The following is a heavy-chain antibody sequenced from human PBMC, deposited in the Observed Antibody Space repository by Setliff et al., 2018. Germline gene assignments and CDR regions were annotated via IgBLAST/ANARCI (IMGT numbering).Heavy chain of an antibody. CDR3: ARASRFATIVWKGDYYMDV. D-gene: IGHD3-16*02. J-gene: IGHJ6*03. CDR1: GYSFSTYA. V-gene: IGHV7-4-1*02. Sequence: ASVKVSCKASGYSFSTYAMSGIRQAPGQGLEWMGWINTNTGNPSYAQGFTGRFVFSLDTSVSTAYLQISSLKAEDTAVYYCARASRFATIVWKGDYYMDVWGKGTTVTVSS. CDR2: INTNTGNP.